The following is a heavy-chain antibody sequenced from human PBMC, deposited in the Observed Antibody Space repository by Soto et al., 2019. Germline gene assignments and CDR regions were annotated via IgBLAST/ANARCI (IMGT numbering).Heavy chain of an antibody. Sequence: GASVKVSCEASGYSFTSYAMHWVRQAPGQRLEWMGWVNAGNGNTKYSQKLQGRVTITRDTSATTAYMELSSLRSEDTAVYYCARYGGGNDYWGQGTLVTLSS. D-gene: IGHD1-1*01. J-gene: IGHJ4*02. CDR1: GYSFTSYA. CDR2: VNAGNGNT. CDR3: ARYGGGNDY. V-gene: IGHV1-3*01.